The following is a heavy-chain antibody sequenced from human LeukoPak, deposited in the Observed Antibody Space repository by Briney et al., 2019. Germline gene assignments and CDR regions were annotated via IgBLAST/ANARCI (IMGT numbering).Heavy chain of an antibody. Sequence: PGGSLTLSCPAPGFTFRSSPITWAGRTAGKGLDGFSLIRGDDYSTYYADSVKGRFTISRDNSKNTMYLQMSSLRAEDTAIYYCASRPNNTWSGPLDFWGQGTPVTVSP. CDR3: ASRPNNTWSGPLDF. D-gene: IGHD1/OR15-1a*01. CDR1: GFTFRSSP. V-gene: IGHV3-23*01. J-gene: IGHJ4*02. CDR2: IRGDDYST.